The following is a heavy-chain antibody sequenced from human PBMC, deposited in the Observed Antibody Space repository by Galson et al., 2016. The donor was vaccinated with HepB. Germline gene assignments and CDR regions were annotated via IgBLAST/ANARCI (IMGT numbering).Heavy chain of an antibody. D-gene: IGHD3-16*02. Sequence: QSGAEVKKPGASVKVSCKASGYTFTSYGFNWVRQAPGQGLEWMGWISAYNGKTTYAQNLQGRVTMTTDTSTNTAYMELRSLRSDDTAIYYCARMKVRDDYSWGSYRSSGYYAMDVWGKGTTVTVSS. CDR2: ISAYNGKT. CDR3: ARMKVRDDYSWGSYRSSGYYAMDV. J-gene: IGHJ6*04. CDR1: GYTFTSYG. V-gene: IGHV1-18*01.